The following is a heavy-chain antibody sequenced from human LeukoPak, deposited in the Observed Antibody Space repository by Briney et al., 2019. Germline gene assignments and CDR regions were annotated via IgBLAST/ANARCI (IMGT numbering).Heavy chain of an antibody. V-gene: IGHV3-11*01. CDR1: GFTFSDYY. J-gene: IGHJ3*02. D-gene: IGHD3-9*01. Sequence: GGSLRLSCAASGFTFSDYYMSWIRQAPGKGLEWVSYISSSGSTIYYADSVKGRFTISRDNAKNPLYLQMNSQRAEDTAVYYCASDFDWLYAFDIWGQGTMVTVSS. CDR2: ISSSGSTI. CDR3: ASDFDWLYAFDI.